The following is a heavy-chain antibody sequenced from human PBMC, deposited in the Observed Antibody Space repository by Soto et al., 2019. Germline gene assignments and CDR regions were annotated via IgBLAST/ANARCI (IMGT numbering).Heavy chain of an antibody. V-gene: IGHV1-3*01. D-gene: IGHD2-2*01. CDR1: GYTFTSYA. J-gene: IGHJ4*02. Sequence: ASVKVSCKASGYTFTSYAMHWVRQAPGQRLEWMGWINAGNGNTKYSQKFQGRVTITRDTSASTAYMELSSLRSEDTAVYYCARSVVVPTAPDYWGQGTLVTVSS. CDR3: ARSVVVPTAPDY. CDR2: INAGNGNT.